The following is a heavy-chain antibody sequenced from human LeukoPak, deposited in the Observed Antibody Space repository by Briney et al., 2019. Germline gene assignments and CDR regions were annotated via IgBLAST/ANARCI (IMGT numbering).Heavy chain of an antibody. CDR1: GYRFSDYW. J-gene: IGHJ4*02. D-gene: IGHD3-22*01. Sequence: GESLKISCKGSGYRFSDYWIGWVRQMPGKGLELMGIIYPGDSDIRYSPSFQGQVTFSADKSISTAYLQWSSLKASDTAMYYCAKYYYDRSVGPFDYWGQGTLVTVSS. CDR3: AKYYYDRSVGPFDY. CDR2: IYPGDSDI. V-gene: IGHV5-51*01.